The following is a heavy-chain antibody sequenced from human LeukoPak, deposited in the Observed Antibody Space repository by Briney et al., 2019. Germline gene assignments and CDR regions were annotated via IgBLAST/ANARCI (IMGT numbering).Heavy chain of an antibody. CDR2: IYYSGST. D-gene: IGHD5-18*01. Sequence: PSETLSLTCTVSGGSISSYYWSWIRQPPGKGLEWIGYIYYSGSTNYNPSLKSRVTISVDTSKNQFSLKLSSVTAADTAVYHCARCGYSYGYGFPCDYWVQGTLVTVSS. V-gene: IGHV4-59*01. J-gene: IGHJ4*02. CDR1: GGSISSYY. CDR3: ARCGYSYGYGFPCDY.